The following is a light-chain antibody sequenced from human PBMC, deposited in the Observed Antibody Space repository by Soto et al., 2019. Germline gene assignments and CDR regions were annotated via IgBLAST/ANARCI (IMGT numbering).Light chain of an antibody. V-gene: IGKV3-20*01. J-gene: IGKJ4*01. CDR1: QRVTSTY. CDR3: QQYGSSPLT. Sequence: DIVLTQSPGTLSLSPGERATLSCRASQRVTSTYFAWYQQKPGQSPRLLIYGAFNRATGIPDRFSGSGSGTAFTLTISRLEPEDFAVYYCQQYGSSPLTFGGGTKVEF. CDR2: GAF.